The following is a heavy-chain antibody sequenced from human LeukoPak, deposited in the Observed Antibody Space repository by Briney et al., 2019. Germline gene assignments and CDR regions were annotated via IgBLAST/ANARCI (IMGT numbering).Heavy chain of an antibody. CDR3: AKDSKIVGATFRSYHYMDV. Sequence: GGSLRLSCAASGFIFSSYGMHWVRQAPGKGLEWVAVISYDGSNEKYADSVKGRFTISRDNSKNALYLQMNRLRAEDTAVYYCAKDSKIVGATFRSYHYMDVWGKGTAVTVSS. D-gene: IGHD1-26*01. CDR2: ISYDGSNE. CDR1: GFIFSSYG. J-gene: IGHJ6*03. V-gene: IGHV3-30*18.